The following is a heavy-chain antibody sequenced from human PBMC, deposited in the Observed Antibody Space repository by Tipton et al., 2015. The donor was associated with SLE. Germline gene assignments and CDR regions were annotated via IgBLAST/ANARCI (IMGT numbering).Heavy chain of an antibody. J-gene: IGHJ6*03. Sequence: TLSLTCSVSGESVDSGGYYWSWIRQPPGKGLEWIGEINHSGSTNYNPSLKSRVTISVDTSKNQFSLKLSSVTAADTAVYYCARGLLYSSTHYYYYYYMDVWGKGTTVTVSS. CDR3: ARGLLYSSTHYYYYYYMDV. V-gene: IGHV4-34*01. CDR1: GESVDSGGYY. CDR2: INHSGST. D-gene: IGHD6-13*01.